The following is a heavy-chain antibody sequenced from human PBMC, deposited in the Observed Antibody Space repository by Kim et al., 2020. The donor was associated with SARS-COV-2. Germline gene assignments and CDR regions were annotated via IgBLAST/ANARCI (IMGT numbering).Heavy chain of an antibody. CDR3: AKEGGDYGSGSYAYNWFDP. CDR2: ISYDGSNK. Sequence: GGSLRLSCAASGFTFSSYGMYWVRQAPGKGLEWVAVISYDGSNKYYADSVKGRFTISRDNSKNTLYLQMNSLRAEDTAVYYCAKEGGDYGSGSYAYNWFDPWGQGTLVTVSS. D-gene: IGHD3-10*01. J-gene: IGHJ5*02. CDR1: GFTFSSYG. V-gene: IGHV3-30*18.